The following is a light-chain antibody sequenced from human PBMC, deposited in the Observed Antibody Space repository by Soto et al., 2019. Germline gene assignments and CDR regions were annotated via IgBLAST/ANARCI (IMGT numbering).Light chain of an antibody. Sequence: EIVLTQSPGTLSLSPGGRATLSCRASQIVSTTYFAWYQQKPGQPPRLLIYGSSSRAPGIPDRVSGSGSGTDVTLTISRLEPEDFALYYWQQYGNAPMDIFDQGNNLEIK. CDR2: GSS. CDR3: QQYGNAPMDI. CDR1: QIVSTTY. J-gene: IGKJ2*01. V-gene: IGKV3-20*01.